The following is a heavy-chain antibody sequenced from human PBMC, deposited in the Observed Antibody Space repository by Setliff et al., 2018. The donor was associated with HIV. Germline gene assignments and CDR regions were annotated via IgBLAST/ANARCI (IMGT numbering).Heavy chain of an antibody. Sequence: SETLSLTCTVSGDSVSSYSWNWIRQPPGRGLEWIGFIFSSGNTKYNPSLQSRVTMSIDTSKNQFSLKLTSVTAADTAVYYCARRIDNSGTFPDKNWFDTWGQGSLVTVSS. CDR3: ARRIDNSGTFPDKNWFDT. D-gene: IGHD3-10*01. J-gene: IGHJ5*02. CDR2: IFSSGNT. V-gene: IGHV4-4*09. CDR1: GDSVSSYS.